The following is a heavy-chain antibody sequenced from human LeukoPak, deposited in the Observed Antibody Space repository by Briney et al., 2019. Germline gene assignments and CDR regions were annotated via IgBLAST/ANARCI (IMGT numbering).Heavy chain of an antibody. CDR1: AFSVSDKY. V-gene: IGHV3-53*01. CDR2: RCTGCDT. Sequence: GGSLRLSCAASAFSVSDKYMSWVRQAPGKGLELDSVRCTGCDTFYADAVRGRLTIPRDNFRDTVSLQMYSLRADDTPHYSFVGGLMFTSGGFESWGEGELVTVSS. D-gene: IGHD6-19*01. J-gene: IGHJ4*02. CDR3: VGGLMFTSGGFES.